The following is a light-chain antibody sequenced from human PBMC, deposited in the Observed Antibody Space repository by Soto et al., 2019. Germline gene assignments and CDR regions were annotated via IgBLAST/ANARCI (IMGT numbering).Light chain of an antibody. CDR2: DVT. Sequence: QSALTQPRSVSGSPGQSVTISCTGTSSDVGGYNYVSWYQHHPGKAPKLMIYDVTKRPSGVRDRFSASKSGNTASLTISGLQAEDDADYYCCSYAGSYTYVFGTGTKVTVL. CDR3: CSYAGSYTYV. J-gene: IGLJ1*01. CDR1: SSDVGGYNY. V-gene: IGLV2-11*01.